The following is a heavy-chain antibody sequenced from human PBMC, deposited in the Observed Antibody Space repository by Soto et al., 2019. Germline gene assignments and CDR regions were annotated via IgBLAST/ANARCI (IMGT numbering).Heavy chain of an antibody. V-gene: IGHV1-69*13. CDR3: ARDQDLYGSGSYNYYGMDV. CDR1: GGTFSSYA. Sequence: SVKVSCKASGGTFSSYAISWVRQAPGQGLEWMGGIIPIFGTANYAQKFQGRVTITANESTSTAYMELSSLRSEDTAVYYCARDQDLYGSGSYNYYGMDVWGQGTTVTVSS. CDR2: IIPIFGTA. D-gene: IGHD3-10*01. J-gene: IGHJ6*02.